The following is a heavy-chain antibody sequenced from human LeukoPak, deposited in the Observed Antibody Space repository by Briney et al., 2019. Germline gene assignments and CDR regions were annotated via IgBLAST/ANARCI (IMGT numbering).Heavy chain of an antibody. D-gene: IGHD6-19*01. CDR2: INAGNGNT. Sequence: ASVKVSCKASGYTFTSYAMHWVRQAPGQRLEWMGWINAGNGNTKYSQKFQGRVTITRDTSASTAYMELSSLRSEDTAVYYCATDLSGLVRGLGYFDYWGQGTLVTVSS. J-gene: IGHJ4*02. V-gene: IGHV1-3*01. CDR1: GYTFTSYA. CDR3: ATDLSGLVRGLGYFDY.